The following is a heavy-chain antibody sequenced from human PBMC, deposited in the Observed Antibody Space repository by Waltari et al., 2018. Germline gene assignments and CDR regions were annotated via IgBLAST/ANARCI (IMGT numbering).Heavy chain of an antibody. Sequence: QVQLVQSGAEVKKPGASVKVSCKASGYTFTTYGITWVRQAPGQGLEWVGWINTDKGNTRYAQKLQSIGTRTADTATTSAYMELRSLTSDDTALYYCARDKGATDWGYYMDVWGTGTTVTVSS. D-gene: IGHD5-12*01. V-gene: IGHV1-18*01. CDR3: ARDKGATDWGYYMDV. CDR1: GYTFTTYG. CDR2: INTDKGNT. J-gene: IGHJ6*03.